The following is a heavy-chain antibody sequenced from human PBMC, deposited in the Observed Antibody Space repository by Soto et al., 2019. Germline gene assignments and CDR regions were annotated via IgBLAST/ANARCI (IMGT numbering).Heavy chain of an antibody. Sequence: LRLSCAASGFTFSSYAMSWVRQAPGKGLEWVSAISGSGGSTYYADSVKGRFTISRDNSKNTLYLQMNSLRAEDTAVYYCAKSIAAFRPDYYYYGMDVWGQGTTVTVSS. J-gene: IGHJ6*02. CDR2: ISGSGGST. V-gene: IGHV3-23*01. CDR3: AKSIAAFRPDYYYYGMDV. CDR1: GFTFSSYA. D-gene: IGHD6-6*01.